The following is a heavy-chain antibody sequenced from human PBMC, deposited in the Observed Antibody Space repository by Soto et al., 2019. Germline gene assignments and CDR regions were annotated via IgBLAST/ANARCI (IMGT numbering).Heavy chain of an antibody. V-gene: IGHV3-7*01. CDR2: IKKDGSEK. J-gene: IGHJ4*02. CDR1: GFSFRDAW. CDR3: ATNAY. Sequence: ESGGGWVQPGGSLRLSCAASGFSFRDAWMSWVRQAPGKGLEWVAKIKKDGSEKYYVDSVRGRFTISRDNAKNSLYLQMNSLRVDDTAVYYCATNAYWGQGSLVTVSS.